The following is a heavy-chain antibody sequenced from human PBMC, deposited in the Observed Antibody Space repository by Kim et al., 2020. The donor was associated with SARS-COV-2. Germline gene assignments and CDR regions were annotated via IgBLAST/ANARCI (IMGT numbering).Heavy chain of an antibody. CDR2: IIPIFGTA. CDR3: ARDYYDSKWLGWGYYYGMDV. V-gene: IGHV1-69*13. D-gene: IGHD3-22*01. J-gene: IGHJ6*02. Sequence: SVKVSCKASGGTFSSYAISWVRQAPGQGLEWMGGIIPIFGTANYAQKFQGRVTITADESTSTAYMELSSLRSEDTAVYYCARDYYDSKWLGWGYYYGMDVWGQGTTVTVSS. CDR1: GGTFSSYA.